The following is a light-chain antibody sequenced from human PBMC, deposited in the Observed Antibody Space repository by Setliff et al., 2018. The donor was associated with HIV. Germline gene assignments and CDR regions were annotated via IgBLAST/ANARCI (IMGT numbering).Light chain of an antibody. CDR3: CSYSSSSILYV. CDR1: SSDVGTYNF. V-gene: IGLV2-14*03. Sequence: QSALTQPASVSGSPGQSITISCTGTSSDVGTYNFVSWYQQHPGKAPKLMISDVSNRPSGVSNRFSGSKSGNTASLTISGLQAEDEADYYCCSYSSSSILYVFGTGTKVTVL. CDR2: DVS. J-gene: IGLJ1*01.